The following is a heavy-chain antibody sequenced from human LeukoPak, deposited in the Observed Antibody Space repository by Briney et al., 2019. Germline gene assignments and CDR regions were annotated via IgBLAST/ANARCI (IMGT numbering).Heavy chain of an antibody. D-gene: IGHD6-6*01. J-gene: IGHJ6*03. CDR3: ARVPQYSSSSHDYYYYYMDV. Sequence: PSETLSLTCTVSGGSISTYYWSWIRQPPGKGLEWIGYIYYSGSTKYKPSLKSRATISVDTSKNQFSLKLSSVTAADTAVYYCARVPQYSSSSHDYYYYYMDVWGKGTTVTVSS. V-gene: IGHV4-59*01. CDR1: GGSISTYY. CDR2: IYYSGST.